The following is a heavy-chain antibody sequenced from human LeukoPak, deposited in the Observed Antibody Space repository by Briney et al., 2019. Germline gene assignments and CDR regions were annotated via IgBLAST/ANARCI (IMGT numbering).Heavy chain of an antibody. CDR2: IYSGGST. CDR1: GFTVSSNY. Sequence: PGGSLRLSCAASGFTVSSNYMNWVRQAPGKGLEWVSIIYSGGSTYYADSVKGRFTISRDNSKNTLYLQMNSLRAEDTAVYYCARQEVVEDTFDIWGQGTMVTVS. V-gene: IGHV3-53*01. J-gene: IGHJ3*02. CDR3: ARQEVVEDTFDI. D-gene: IGHD2-15*01.